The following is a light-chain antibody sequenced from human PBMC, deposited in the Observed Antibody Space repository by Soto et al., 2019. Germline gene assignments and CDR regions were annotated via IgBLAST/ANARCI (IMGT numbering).Light chain of an antibody. CDR1: SSDVGGYNY. CDR2: EVS. J-gene: IGLJ3*02. V-gene: IGLV2-14*01. CDR3: SFYTISGV. Sequence: QSALTHPASVSGSPGQSITIACTGTSSDVGGYNYVSWYQHHPGKAPKLIIYEVSNRPSGVSNRFSGSKSGNTASLTISGLQAEDEADYYCSFYTISGVFGGGTQLTVL.